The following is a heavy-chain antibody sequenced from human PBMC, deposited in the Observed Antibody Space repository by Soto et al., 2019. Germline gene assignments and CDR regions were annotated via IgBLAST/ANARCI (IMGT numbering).Heavy chain of an antibody. Sequence: PGESLKISCKGSGYSFTSYWIGWVRQMPGKGLEWMGIIYPGDSDTRYSPYFQGQVTISADKSISTAYLQWSSLKASDTAMYYCARQFRRYGDYPLYYFDYWGQGTLVTVSS. V-gene: IGHV5-51*01. CDR3: ARQFRRYGDYPLYYFDY. J-gene: IGHJ4*02. CDR2: IYPGDSDT. CDR1: GYSFTSYW. D-gene: IGHD4-17*01.